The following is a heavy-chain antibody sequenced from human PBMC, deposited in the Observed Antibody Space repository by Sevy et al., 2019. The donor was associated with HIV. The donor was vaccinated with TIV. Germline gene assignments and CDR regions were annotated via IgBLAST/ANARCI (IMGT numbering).Heavy chain of an antibody. CDR2: ISYDGSNK. Sequence: GGSLRLSCAASGFTFSSYGMHWVRQAPGKGLEWVALISYDGSNKYYADSVKGRFTVSRDNSRNILSLEMSSLTRDDTAVYYCARGENDDEFFQYWGQGTLVTVSS. J-gene: IGHJ1*01. CDR3: ARGENDDEFFQY. D-gene: IGHD1-26*01. CDR1: GFTFSSYG. V-gene: IGHV3-30*03.